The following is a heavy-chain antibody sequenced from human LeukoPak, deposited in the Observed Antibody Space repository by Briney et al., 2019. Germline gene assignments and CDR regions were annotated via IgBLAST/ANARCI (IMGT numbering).Heavy chain of an antibody. CDR1: GGSMNNYY. V-gene: IGHV4-4*07. CDR2: THTSGST. J-gene: IGHJ5*02. Sequence: PSETLSLTCTVSGGSMNNYYWSWIRQPAGKGLEWIGRTHTSGSTNYNPSLKSRVSISLDTSKNQFSLKLSSVTAADTAVYYCARIPSVFTGSAWDEAWVDPWGQGTLVTVSS. CDR3: ARIPSVFTGSAWDEAWVDP. D-gene: IGHD6-19*01.